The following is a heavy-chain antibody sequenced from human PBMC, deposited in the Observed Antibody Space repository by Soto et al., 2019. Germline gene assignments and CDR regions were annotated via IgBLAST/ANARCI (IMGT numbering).Heavy chain of an antibody. CDR3: ARHLTYCSAGSCYSDFPYYGMDV. CDR2: IFYSGST. CDR1: GGSISSSSDY. V-gene: IGHV4-39*01. D-gene: IGHD2-15*01. J-gene: IGHJ6*02. Sequence: QLQLQESGPGLVKPSETLSLTCTVSGGSISSSSDYWGWIRQPPGKGLEWIGSIFYSGSTYYNPSLKSRVTISVDTSKNQFSLKLSSVTAADTAVYYCARHLTYCSAGSCYSDFPYYGMDVWGQGTTVTVSS.